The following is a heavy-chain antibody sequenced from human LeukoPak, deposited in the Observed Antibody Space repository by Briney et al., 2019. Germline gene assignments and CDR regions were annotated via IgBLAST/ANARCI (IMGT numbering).Heavy chain of an antibody. J-gene: IGHJ4*02. CDR2: INPSGDST. CDR3: ARDFLTGAGTFDY. D-gene: IGHD3-9*01. CDR1: EYIFTTDY. V-gene: IGHV1-46*01. Sequence: ASVKVFCKASEYIFTTDYIHWVRQAPGQGLEWMGTINPSGDSTTYAQNFQGRVTMTRDTSTSTVYMELSSLTSEDTAVYYCARDFLTGAGTFDYWGQGTLVTVSS.